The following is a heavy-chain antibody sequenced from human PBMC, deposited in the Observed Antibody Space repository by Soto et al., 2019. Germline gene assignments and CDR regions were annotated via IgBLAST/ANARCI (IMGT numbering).Heavy chain of an antibody. CDR3: ARELGGYSGYDTWYFDL. J-gene: IGHJ2*01. D-gene: IGHD5-12*01. CDR2: IIPIFGTA. Sequence: QVQLVQSGAEVKKPGSSVKVSCKASGGTFSSYAISWVRQAPGQGLEWMGGIIPIFGTANYAQKFQGRVTITADESTSTAYMELSSLRSGDTAVYYCARELGGYSGYDTWYFDLWGRGTLVTVSS. V-gene: IGHV1-69*01. CDR1: GGTFSSYA.